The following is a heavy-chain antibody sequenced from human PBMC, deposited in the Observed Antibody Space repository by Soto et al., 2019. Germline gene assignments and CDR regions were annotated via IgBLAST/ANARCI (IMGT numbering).Heavy chain of an antibody. J-gene: IGHJ5*02. Sequence: QTLSLTCAISGDSVSSNSAAWNWIRQSPSRGLEWLGRTYYRSKWYNNYAVSVKSRITINPDTSKNQFSVQLNSVTPEDTAVYYCARAPLELPYNRFDPWGQGNLVTVSS. CDR2: TYYRSKWYN. V-gene: IGHV6-1*01. CDR1: GDSVSSNSAA. CDR3: ARAPLELPYNRFDP. D-gene: IGHD1-7*01.